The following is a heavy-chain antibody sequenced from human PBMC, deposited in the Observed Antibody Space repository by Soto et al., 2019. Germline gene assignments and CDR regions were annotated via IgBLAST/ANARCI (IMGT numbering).Heavy chain of an antibody. V-gene: IGHV5-10-1*01. CDR1: GYSFTSYW. CDR2: IDPSDSYT. D-gene: IGHD2-2*01. Sequence: GESLKISCKGSGYSFTSYWISWVRQMPGKGLEWMGRIDPSDSYTNYSPSFQGHVTISADKSISTAYLQWSSLKASDTAMYYCARHTHSLVVPAAISPNDDAFDIWGQGTMVTLSS. J-gene: IGHJ3*02. CDR3: ARHTHSLVVPAAISPNDDAFDI.